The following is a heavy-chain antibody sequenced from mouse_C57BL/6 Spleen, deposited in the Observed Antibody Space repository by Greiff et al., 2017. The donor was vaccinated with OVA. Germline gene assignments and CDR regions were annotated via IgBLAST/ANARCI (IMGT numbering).Heavy chain of an antibody. V-gene: IGHV5-6*02. J-gene: IGHJ3*01. CDR1: GFTFSSYG. Sequence: DVKLVESGGDLVKPGGSLKLSCAASGFTFSSYGMSWVRQTPDKRLEWVATISSGGSYTYYPDSVKGRFTISRDNAKNTLYLKMSSLKSEDTAMYYCARHAEGFAYWGQGTLVTVSA. CDR3: ARHAEGFAY. CDR2: ISSGGSYT.